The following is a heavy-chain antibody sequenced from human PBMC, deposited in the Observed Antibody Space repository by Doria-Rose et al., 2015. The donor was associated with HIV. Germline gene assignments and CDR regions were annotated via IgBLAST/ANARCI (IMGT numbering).Heavy chain of an antibody. D-gene: IGHD6-13*01. CDR2: IFSDDER. CDR3: ARIKSSRWYHKYYFDF. Sequence: VTLKESGPVLVKPTETLTLTCTVSGVSLSSPGMGVSWIRQPPGKALEWLANIFSDDERSYKPSLKRRLTISRVTSKSQVLLTMTDMDPVDTATYYCARIKSSRWYHKYYFDFWGQGTLVIVSA. CDR1: GVSLSSPGMG. J-gene: IGHJ4*02. V-gene: IGHV2-26*01.